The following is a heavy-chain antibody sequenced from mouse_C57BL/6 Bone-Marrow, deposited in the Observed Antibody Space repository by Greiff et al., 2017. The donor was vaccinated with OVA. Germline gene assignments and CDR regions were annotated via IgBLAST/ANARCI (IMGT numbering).Heavy chain of an antibody. J-gene: IGHJ3*01. Sequence: ESGPGLVKPSQSLSLTCSVTGYSITSGYYWNWIRQFPGNKLEWMGYISYDGSNNYNPSLKNRISITRDTSKNQFFLKLNSVTTEDTATYYCARDYDGYYSAYWGQGTLVTVSA. V-gene: IGHV3-6*01. CDR1: GYSITSGYY. CDR2: ISYDGSN. CDR3: ARDYDGYYSAY. D-gene: IGHD2-3*01.